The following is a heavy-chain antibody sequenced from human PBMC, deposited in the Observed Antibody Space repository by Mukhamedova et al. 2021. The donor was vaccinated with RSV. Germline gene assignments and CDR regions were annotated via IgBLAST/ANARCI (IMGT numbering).Heavy chain of an antibody. J-gene: IGHJ6*03. Sequence: GQGLEWMGWISAYNGYTYYAQKFQGRFTMTTDTSTNTAYMELRSLRYDDTAVYYCAKDRPHYYLDVWGKGTTVTVSS. CDR3: AKDRPHYYLDV. V-gene: IGHV1-18*01. CDR2: ISAYNGYT.